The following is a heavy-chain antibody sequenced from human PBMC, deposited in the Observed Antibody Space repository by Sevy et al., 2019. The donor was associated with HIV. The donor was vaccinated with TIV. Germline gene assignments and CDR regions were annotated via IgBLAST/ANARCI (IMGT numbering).Heavy chain of an antibody. CDR1: GFTFHSYW. J-gene: IGHJ6*02. CDR2: INQDGSEK. V-gene: IGHV3-7*01. CDR3: AREGSSYDTYYYGYATDL. Sequence: GGSLRLSCAASGFTFHSYWMTWVRQAPGKGLEWVANINQDGSEKYYVDSVKGRFTISRVNSQNSLSLQLNTLRVDDTAVYFCAREGSSYDTYYYGYATDLWGLGTTVTVSS. D-gene: IGHD3-16*01.